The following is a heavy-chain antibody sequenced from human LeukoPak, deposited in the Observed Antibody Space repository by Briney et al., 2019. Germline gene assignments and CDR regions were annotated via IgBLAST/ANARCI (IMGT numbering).Heavy chain of an antibody. V-gene: IGHV3-23*01. J-gene: IGHJ4*02. CDR1: GFSFSSNT. CDR3: ARDEDTSALSEY. CDR2: ISNNGGRT. D-gene: IGHD2/OR15-2a*01. Sequence: GSLRLSCAGSGFSFSSNTMSWVRQAPGRGLEWVSAISNNGGRTDYADSVKGRFTITRDNSKSTLYLHMDSLRAEDTAVYYCARDEDTSALSEYWGQGTLVTVSS.